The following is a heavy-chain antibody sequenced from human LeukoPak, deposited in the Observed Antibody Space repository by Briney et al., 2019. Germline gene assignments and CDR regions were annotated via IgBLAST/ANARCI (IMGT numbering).Heavy chain of an antibody. V-gene: IGHV4-59*01. CDR3: ARGPYDFWSGYYTD. CDR1: GDSISSYY. D-gene: IGHD3-3*01. J-gene: IGHJ4*02. Sequence: SETLSLTCTVSGDSISSYYWSWIRQPPGKGLAWIGYIYYSGSTNYNPSLKSRVTISVDTSKNQFSLKLSSVTAADTAVYYCARGPYDFWSGYYTDWGQGTLVTVSS. CDR2: IYYSGST.